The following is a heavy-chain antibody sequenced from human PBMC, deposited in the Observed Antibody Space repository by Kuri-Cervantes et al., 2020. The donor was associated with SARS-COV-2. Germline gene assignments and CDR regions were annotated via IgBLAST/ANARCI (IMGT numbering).Heavy chain of an antibody. Sequence: GGSLRLSCAASGFTVSSNYMSWVRQAPGKGLEWVSVIYSGGSTYYADYVKGRFTISRDNSKNTLYLQMNSLRAEDTAVYYCAKGLGLYYFDYWGQGTLVTVSS. CDR3: AKGLGLYYFDY. CDR1: GFTVSSNY. CDR2: IYSGGST. J-gene: IGHJ4*02. V-gene: IGHV3-53*01. D-gene: IGHD7-27*01.